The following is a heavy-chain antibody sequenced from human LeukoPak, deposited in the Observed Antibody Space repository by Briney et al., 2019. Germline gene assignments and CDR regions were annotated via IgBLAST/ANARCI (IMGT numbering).Heavy chain of an antibody. J-gene: IGHJ4*02. Sequence: GGPLRLSCAASGFTVSTNYMHWVRQAPGKGLEWVSVIYPGGYTYYADSVQGRFTISRDNSKNTLYLQMNSLRADDTAMYYCARDHSGWSDFDYWGQGTLVTVSS. CDR3: ARDHSGWSDFDY. D-gene: IGHD6-19*01. V-gene: IGHV3-53*01. CDR1: GFTVSTNY. CDR2: IYPGGYT.